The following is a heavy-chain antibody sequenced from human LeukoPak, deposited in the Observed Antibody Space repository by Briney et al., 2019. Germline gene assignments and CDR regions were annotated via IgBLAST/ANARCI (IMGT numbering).Heavy chain of an antibody. J-gene: IGHJ4*02. CDR1: GFIFSSYA. CDR3: ARRVTIFGVVTHSLFDY. D-gene: IGHD3-3*01. CDR2: ISSSGSTI. Sequence: GGSLRLSCAASGFIFSSYAMNWVRQAPGKGLEWVSYISSSGSTIYYADSVKGRFTISRDNAKNSLYLQMNSLRAEDTAVYYCARRVTIFGVVTHSLFDYWGQGTLVTVSS. V-gene: IGHV3-48*03.